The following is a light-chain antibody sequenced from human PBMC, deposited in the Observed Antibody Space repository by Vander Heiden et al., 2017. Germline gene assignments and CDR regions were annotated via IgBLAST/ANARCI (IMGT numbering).Light chain of an antibody. CDR3: QQRSNWPLT. CDR1: QTVSSY. J-gene: IGKJ4*01. Sequence: EIVLTQSPATLSLSPGERATLSCTASQTVSSYLAWYQQKPGQAPRLLIYDASNRATGTPARFSGSGSGTDFTLTISSLEPEDFAVYYCQQRSNWPLTFGGGTKVEIK. CDR2: DAS. V-gene: IGKV3-11*01.